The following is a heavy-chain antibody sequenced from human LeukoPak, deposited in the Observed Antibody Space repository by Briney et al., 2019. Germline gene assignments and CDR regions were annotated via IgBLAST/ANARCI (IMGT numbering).Heavy chain of an antibody. Sequence: GRSLRLSCAASGFTFSSYVMHWVRQAPGKGLEWVAVISYDGSNKYYADSVKGRFTISRDNSKNTLYLQMNSLRAEDTAVYYCARDLYSSGWYADYWGQGTLVTVSS. CDR2: ISYDGSNK. J-gene: IGHJ4*02. V-gene: IGHV3-30*04. D-gene: IGHD6-19*01. CDR1: GFTFSSYV. CDR3: ARDLYSSGWYADY.